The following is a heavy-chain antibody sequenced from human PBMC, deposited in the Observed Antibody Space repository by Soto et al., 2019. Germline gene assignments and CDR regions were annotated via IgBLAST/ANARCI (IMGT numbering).Heavy chain of an antibody. CDR2: ISWNSGSI. J-gene: IGHJ4*02. CDR3: AKDPSPNWNYGYFDY. V-gene: IGHV3-9*01. Sequence: SLRLSCAASGFTFDDYAMHWVRQAPGKGLEWVSGISWNSGSIGYADSVKGRFTISRDDAKNSLYLQMNSLRAEDTALYYCAKDPSPNWNYGYFDYWGQGTLVTV. CDR1: GFTFDDYA. D-gene: IGHD1-7*01.